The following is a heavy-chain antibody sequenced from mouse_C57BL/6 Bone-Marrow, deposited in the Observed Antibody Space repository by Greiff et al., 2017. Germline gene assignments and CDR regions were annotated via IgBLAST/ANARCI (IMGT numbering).Heavy chain of an antibody. CDR1: GYTFTDYY. CDR3: ARIDGYYVDY. CDR2: INPYNGGT. V-gene: IGHV1-19*01. Sequence: EVQLQQSGPVLVKPGASVKMSCKASGYTFTDYYMNWVKQSHGKSLEWIGVINPYNGGTSYNQKFKGKATLTVDKSSSTAYMELNSLTSEDSAVYYCARIDGYYVDYWGQGTTLTVSS. J-gene: IGHJ2*01. D-gene: IGHD2-3*01.